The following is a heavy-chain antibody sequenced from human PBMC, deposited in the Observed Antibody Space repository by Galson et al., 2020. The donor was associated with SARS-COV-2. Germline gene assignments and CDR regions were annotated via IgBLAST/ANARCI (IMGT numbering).Heavy chain of an antibody. J-gene: IGHJ4*02. CDR3: AKVWYSSGWYTDY. V-gene: IGHV3-23*01. Sequence: QAGGSLRLSCAASGFTFSTFAMTWVRQAPGRGLEWVSSITSGINTYYADSVKGRFTISRDNSKNTLYLQMNSLRAEDTAMYYCAKVWYSSGWYTDYWGQGTLVTVSS. D-gene: IGHD6-19*01. CDR1: GFTFSTFA. CDR2: ITSGINT.